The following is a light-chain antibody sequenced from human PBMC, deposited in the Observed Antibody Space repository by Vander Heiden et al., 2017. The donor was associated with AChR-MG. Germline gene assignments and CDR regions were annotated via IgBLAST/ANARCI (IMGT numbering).Light chain of an antibody. CDR2: DVS. V-gene: IGLV2-14*04. J-gene: IGLJ3*02. CDR1: SSDIGGYEY. CDR3: SSYSPRGVV. Sequence: PGQSITISCTGTSSDIGGYEYVSWYQQHPGKAPKLMISDVSRRPSGVSNRLSGSRSGNTASLTISGLQAEDEADYYCSSYSPRGVVFGGGTKLTVL.